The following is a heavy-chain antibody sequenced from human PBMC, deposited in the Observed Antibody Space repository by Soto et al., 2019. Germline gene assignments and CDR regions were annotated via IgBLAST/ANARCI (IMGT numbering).Heavy chain of an antibody. CDR2: ISGDGDNT. J-gene: IGHJ6*02. CDR3: AKKSGGMDV. V-gene: IGHV3-23*01. CDR1: GFTFSSYA. Sequence: GSLRLSCAASGFTFSSYAMSWVRQAPGKGLEWVSAISGDGDNTYYADSVKGRFTFSRDNSKNTMFLQMNSLRAEDSAIYYCAKKSGGMDVWGQGTTVTVSS.